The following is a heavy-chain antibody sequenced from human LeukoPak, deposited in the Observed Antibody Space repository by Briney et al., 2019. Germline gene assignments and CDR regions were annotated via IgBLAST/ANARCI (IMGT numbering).Heavy chain of an antibody. Sequence: HPGGSLRLSCAASGFTFISYAMHWVRQAPGKGLEWVAVISYDGSNKYYADSVKGRFTISRDNSKNTLYLQMNSLRAEDTAVYYCARDTAMVTYYYYGMDVWGQGTTVTVSS. D-gene: IGHD5-18*01. CDR2: ISYDGSNK. CDR3: ARDTAMVTYYYYGMDV. V-gene: IGHV3-30*04. CDR1: GFTFISYA. J-gene: IGHJ6*02.